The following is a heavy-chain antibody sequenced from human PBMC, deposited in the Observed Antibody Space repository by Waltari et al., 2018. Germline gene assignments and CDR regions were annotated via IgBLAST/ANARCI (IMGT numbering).Heavy chain of an antibody. CDR2: INHSGST. CDR3: ARGRGYCSSTSCYGRWFDP. CDR1: GGSFSGYY. D-gene: IGHD2-2*01. J-gene: IGHJ5*02. V-gene: IGHV4-34*01. Sequence: QVQLQQWGAGLLKPSETLSLTCAVYGGSFSGYYWSWIRQPPGKGSEWNGEINHSGSTNYNPSLKSRVTISVDTSKNQVSLKLSSVTAADTAVYYCARGRGYCSSTSCYGRWFDPWGQGTLVTVSS.